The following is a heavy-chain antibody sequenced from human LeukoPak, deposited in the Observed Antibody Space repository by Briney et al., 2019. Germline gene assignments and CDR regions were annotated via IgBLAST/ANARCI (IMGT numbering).Heavy chain of an antibody. CDR3: ARASITYYDFWSGPQRGMDV. V-gene: IGHV3-23*01. CDR1: GFTFSSYA. J-gene: IGHJ6*02. D-gene: IGHD3-3*01. CDR2: ISGSGGST. Sequence: GGSLRLSCAASGFTFSSYAMSWVRQAPGKGLEWVSAISGSGGSTYYADSVTGRFTISRDNAKNSLYLQMNSLRAEDTAVYYCARASITYYDFWSGPQRGMDVWGQGTTVSVPS.